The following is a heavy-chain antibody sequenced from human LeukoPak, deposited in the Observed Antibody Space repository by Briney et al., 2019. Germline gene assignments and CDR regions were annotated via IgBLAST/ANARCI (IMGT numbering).Heavy chain of an antibody. CDR2: ISGSGGST. J-gene: IGHJ4*02. CDR3: ARGGELLRPADY. Sequence: GGSLRLSCAASGFTFSSYAMSWVRQAPGKGLEWVSAISGSGGSTYYADSVKGRFTISRDNSKNTLYLQMNNLRAEDTAVYYCARGGELLRPADYWGQGTLVTVSS. V-gene: IGHV3-23*01. D-gene: IGHD3-22*01. CDR1: GFTFSSYA.